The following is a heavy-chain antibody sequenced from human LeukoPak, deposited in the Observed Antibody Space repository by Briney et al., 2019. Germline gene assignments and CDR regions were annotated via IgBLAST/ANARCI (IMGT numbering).Heavy chain of an antibody. CDR2: IYYSGST. D-gene: IGHD3-9*01. V-gene: IGHV4-59*01. Sequence: PSETVSLTCTVSGGSISSYYWSWIRQPPGKGLEWIGYIYYSGSTNYNPSLKSRVTISVDTSKNQFSLKLSSVTAADTAVYYCARLLYHYDILTGRLLYWYFDLWGRGTLVTVSS. J-gene: IGHJ2*01. CDR3: ARLLYHYDILTGRLLYWYFDL. CDR1: GGSISSYY.